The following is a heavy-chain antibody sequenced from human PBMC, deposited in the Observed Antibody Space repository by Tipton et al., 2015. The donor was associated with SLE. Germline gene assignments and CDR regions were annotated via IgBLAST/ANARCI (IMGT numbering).Heavy chain of an antibody. Sequence: LRLSCTASGFTFGDYTMSWVRQAPGKGLEWIGEINHSGSTNYNPSLKSRVTISVDTSKNQFSLKLSSVTAADTAVYYCARAIAVAGLFDYWGQGTLVTVSS. V-gene: IGHV4-34*01. D-gene: IGHD6-19*01. CDR1: GFTFGDYT. CDR3: ARAIAVAGLFDY. J-gene: IGHJ4*02. CDR2: INHSGST.